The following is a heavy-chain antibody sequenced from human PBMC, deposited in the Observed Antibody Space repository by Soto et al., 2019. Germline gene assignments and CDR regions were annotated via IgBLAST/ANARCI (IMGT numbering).Heavy chain of an antibody. J-gene: IGHJ6*02. V-gene: IGHV3-15*01. CDR2: IKSKTDGGTT. CDR3: TTDRHSDFWSGWQGTNMYL. D-gene: IGHD3-3*01. CDR1: GFTFSNAW. Sequence: EVQLVESGGGLLKPGGSHRLSCAASGFTFSNAWMSWVRQAPGKGLEWVGRIKSKTDGGTTDYAAPVKGRFTISRDDSKNTLYLQMNSLKTEDTAVYYFTTDRHSDFWSGWQGTNMYLWGQGTTVTVS.